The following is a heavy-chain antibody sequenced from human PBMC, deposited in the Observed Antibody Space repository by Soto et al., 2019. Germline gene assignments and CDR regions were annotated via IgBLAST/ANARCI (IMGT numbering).Heavy chain of an antibody. CDR1: GYTFTSYG. Sequence: ASVKVSCKASGYTFTSYGISWVRQAPGQGLEWMGWISAYNGNTNYAQKLQGRVTMTTDTSTSTAYMELRSLRSNDTAVYYCAREYDFWSGYYQSDYWGQGTLVTVSS. J-gene: IGHJ4*02. CDR3: AREYDFWSGYYQSDY. V-gene: IGHV1-18*01. D-gene: IGHD3-3*01. CDR2: ISAYNGNT.